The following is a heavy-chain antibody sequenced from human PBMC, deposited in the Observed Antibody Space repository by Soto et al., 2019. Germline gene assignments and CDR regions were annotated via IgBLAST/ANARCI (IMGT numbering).Heavy chain of an antibody. J-gene: IGHJ5*02. CDR2: IHSSGST. V-gene: IGHV4-4*07. CDR3: ARDQGVAAAGITWFDP. CDR1: CSSITSHH. Sequence: PSGTLSLTCTFICSSITSHHWRWIRQPAGKGLEWIGHIHSSGSTNYNPSLKSRVTMSVDTSKNQFSLRLMSLTAADTAVYYCARDQGVAAAGITWFDPWGQG. D-gene: IGHD6-13*01.